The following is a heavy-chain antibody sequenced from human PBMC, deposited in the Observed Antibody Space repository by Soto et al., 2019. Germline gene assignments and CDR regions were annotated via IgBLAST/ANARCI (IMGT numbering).Heavy chain of an antibody. J-gene: IGHJ6*02. CDR1: GGSISSSSYY. V-gene: IGHV4-39*01. D-gene: IGHD3-10*01. Sequence: QLQLQESGPGLVKPSETLSLTCTVSGGSISSSSYYWGWIRQPPGKGLEWIGSIYYSGSTYYNPSLKSRVTISVDTSKNQYSLKLSSVTAADTAVYYCARHYPLWFGELLSGMDVWGQGTTVTVSS. CDR2: IYYSGST. CDR3: ARHYPLWFGELLSGMDV.